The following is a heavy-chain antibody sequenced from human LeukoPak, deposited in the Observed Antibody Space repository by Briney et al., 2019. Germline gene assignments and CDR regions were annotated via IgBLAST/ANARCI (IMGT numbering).Heavy chain of an antibody. CDR3: ARRGSYYGDSMDY. Sequence: GGSLRLSCAASGFTFSSYAMHWVRQAPGKGLQYVSAISSNGGSTYYANSLRGRFTISRDNSKNTLYLQMGSLRAEDMAVYYCARRGSYYGDSMDYWGQGTLVTVSS. CDR2: ISSNGGST. J-gene: IGHJ4*02. V-gene: IGHV3-64*01. CDR1: GFTFSSYA. D-gene: IGHD1-26*01.